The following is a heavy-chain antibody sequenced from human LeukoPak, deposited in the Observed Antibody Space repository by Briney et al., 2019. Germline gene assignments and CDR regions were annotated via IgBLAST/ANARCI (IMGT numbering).Heavy chain of an antibody. D-gene: IGHD3-22*01. J-gene: IGHJ4*02. Sequence: SGGSLRLSCAASGFRFNTYWMSWIRQAPGKGLEWVSYISSSGSTIYYAGSVKGRFTISRDNAKNSLYLQMNSLRAEDTAVYYCARDAQEPGLSYYHYEGYFDYWGQGTLVTVSS. CDR1: GFRFNTYW. CDR3: ARDAQEPGLSYYHYEGYFDY. CDR2: ISSSGSTI. V-gene: IGHV3-11*04.